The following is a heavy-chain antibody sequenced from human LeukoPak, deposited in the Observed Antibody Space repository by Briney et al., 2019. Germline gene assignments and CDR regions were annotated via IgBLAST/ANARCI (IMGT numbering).Heavy chain of an antibody. J-gene: IGHJ4*02. CDR1: GFTFSSYG. Sequence: GGSLRLSCAASGFTFSSYGMHWVRQAPGKGLEWVAVISYDGSNKHYADSVKGRFTISRDNSKNTLYLQMNSLRAEDTAVYYCAKMGSRITIFGVVIPHFDYWGQGTLVTVSS. D-gene: IGHD3-3*01. V-gene: IGHV3-30*18. CDR2: ISYDGSNK. CDR3: AKMGSRITIFGVVIPHFDY.